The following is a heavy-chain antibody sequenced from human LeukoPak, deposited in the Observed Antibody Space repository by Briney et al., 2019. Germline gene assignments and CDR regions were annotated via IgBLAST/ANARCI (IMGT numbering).Heavy chain of an antibody. Sequence: GGSLRLSCAGSGFNFSDYAMSWVRQAPGKGLEWISGISGRGGRTPYADSVKGRFSVSRDNANNTLYLHLNSLGAEDTAVYYCALVRGVGSWFDPWGQGTLVTVSS. D-gene: IGHD3-10*01. CDR2: ISGRGGRT. V-gene: IGHV3-23*01. J-gene: IGHJ5*02. CDR3: ALVRGVGSWFDP. CDR1: GFNFSDYA.